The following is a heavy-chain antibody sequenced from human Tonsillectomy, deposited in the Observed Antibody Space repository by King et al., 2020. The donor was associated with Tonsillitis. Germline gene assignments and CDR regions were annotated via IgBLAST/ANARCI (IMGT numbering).Heavy chain of an antibody. J-gene: IGHJ5*02. CDR2: IKQDGSEK. Sequence: VQLVESGGGLVQPGGSLRLSCAASGFTFSSYWMSWVRQAPGKGLEWVANIKQDGSEKYYVDSVKGRFTISRDNAKNSLYLKMNSLRAEDTAVYYCARDPRLDLAAAGLNWFDPWGQGTLVTVSS. V-gene: IGHV3-7*04. CDR1: GFTFSSYW. D-gene: IGHD6-13*01. CDR3: ARDPRLDLAAAGLNWFDP.